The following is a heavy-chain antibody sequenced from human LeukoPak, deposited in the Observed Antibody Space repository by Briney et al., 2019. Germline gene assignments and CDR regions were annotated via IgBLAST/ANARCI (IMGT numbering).Heavy chain of an antibody. CDR3: ARGADGVSSNSRGWFDP. D-gene: IGHD2-15*01. Sequence: GGSLRLSCAASGFTFDDHGMSWVRQAPGKGLEWVSGINWNGGSTGYADSVKGRFTISRDNAKNSLYLQMNTLRAEDTAVYSCARGADGVSSNSRGWFDPWGQGTLVTVSS. V-gene: IGHV3-20*04. CDR2: INWNGGST. J-gene: IGHJ5*02. CDR1: GFTFDDHG.